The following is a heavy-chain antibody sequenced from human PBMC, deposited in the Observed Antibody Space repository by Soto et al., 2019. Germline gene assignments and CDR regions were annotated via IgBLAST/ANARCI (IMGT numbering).Heavy chain of an antibody. CDR2: ISGSGGST. D-gene: IGHD3-22*01. V-gene: IGHV3-23*01. CDR3: AKRLYDSSGYYPGY. CDR1: GFTFSGYA. Sequence: PGGSLRLSCAASGFTFSGYAMSWVRQAPGKGLEWVSAISGSGGSTYYADSVKGRFTISRDNSKNTLYLQMNSLRAEDTAVYYCAKRLYDSSGYYPGYWGQGTLVTVSS. J-gene: IGHJ4*02.